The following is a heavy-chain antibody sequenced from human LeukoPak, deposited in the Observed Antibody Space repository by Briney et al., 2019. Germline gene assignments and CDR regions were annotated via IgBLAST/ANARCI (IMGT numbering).Heavy chain of an antibody. CDR3: AKDHSSSWYSDY. D-gene: IGHD6-13*01. V-gene: IGHV3-23*01. CDR2: ISGSGGST. Sequence: GGSLRLSCAASGFTFSSYAMSWVRQAPGKGLEWVSAISGSGGSTYYADSVKGRFTISRDKSKNTLYLQMNSLRAEDTAVYYCAKDHSSSWYSDYWGQGTLVTVSS. J-gene: IGHJ4*02. CDR1: GFTFSSYA.